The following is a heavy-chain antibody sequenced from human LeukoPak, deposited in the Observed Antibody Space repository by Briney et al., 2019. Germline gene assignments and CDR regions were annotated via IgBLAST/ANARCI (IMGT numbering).Heavy chain of an antibody. CDR3: ARVMGRYCSSTSCYVDY. J-gene: IGHJ4*02. CDR1: GFTFSSYA. CDR2: ISYDGSNK. V-gene: IGHV3-30*04. Sequence: PGRSLRLSCAASGFTFSSYAMHWVRQAPGKGLEWVAVISYDGSNKYYADSVKGRFTISTKNTLYLQMNSLRAEDTAVYYCARVMGRYCSSTSCYVDYWGQGTLVTVSS. D-gene: IGHD2-2*01.